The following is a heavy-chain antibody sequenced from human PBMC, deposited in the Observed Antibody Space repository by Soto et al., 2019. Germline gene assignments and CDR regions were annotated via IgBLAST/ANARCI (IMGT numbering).Heavy chain of an antibody. CDR3: AIDLCGSISWGERYYYYYGMDV. J-gene: IGHJ6*02. Sequence: ASVKVSCKASGYTFTSYGISWVRQAPGQGLEWMGWINAYNGNTNYAQRLQGRVTMTTDTSRSTAYMELRSLRSDDTAVYYCAIDLCGSISWGERYYYYYGMDVWGQGTTVTVSS. CDR2: INAYNGNT. CDR1: GYTFTSYG. V-gene: IGHV1-18*01. D-gene: IGHD6-13*01.